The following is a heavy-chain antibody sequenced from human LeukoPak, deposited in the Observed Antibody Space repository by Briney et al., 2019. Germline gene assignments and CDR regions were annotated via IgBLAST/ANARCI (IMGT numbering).Heavy chain of an antibody. V-gene: IGHV4-59*01. CDR1: GGSMTNLY. D-gene: IGHD2/OR15-2a*01. CDR2: IYDSGST. J-gene: IGHJ6*02. CDR3: AKGGSTNFYYGDV. Sequence: SETLSLTCSVSGGSMTNLYWTWIRHPPGKGLEWIGDIYDSGSTRYNTSLESRVTISVDTSKNQFPLKLSSVTAADTAVYYCAKGGSTNFYYGDVWGQGTTVTVSS.